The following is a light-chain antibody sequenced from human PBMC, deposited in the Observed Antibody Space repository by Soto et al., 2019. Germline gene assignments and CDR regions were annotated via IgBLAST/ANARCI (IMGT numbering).Light chain of an antibody. J-gene: IGLJ2*01. CDR3: SAWDDSLNGVV. CDR2: TNN. V-gene: IGLV1-44*01. Sequence: QPVLTQPPSASGTPGQRVTISCSGSSSNIGSNTVNWYQQLPGTAPKFLIYTNNQRPSGVPDRLSGFKSGTSAALAISGLQSEDEADDYCSAWDDSLNGVVFGGGTKLTVL. CDR1: SSNIGSNT.